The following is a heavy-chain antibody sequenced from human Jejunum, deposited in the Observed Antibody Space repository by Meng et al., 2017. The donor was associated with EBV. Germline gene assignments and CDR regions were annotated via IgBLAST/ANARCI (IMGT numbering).Heavy chain of an antibody. CDR2: IYNSEST. CDR1: GGSVSSGGYY. V-gene: IGHV4-61*08. D-gene: IGHD1-26*01. J-gene: IGHJ4*02. CDR3: ARDQNGSYFAY. Sequence: QVQLQESGPGLVKPSETLSLTCTDAGGSVSSGGYYWSWIRQPPGKGLEWIGYIYNSESTNYKSSLKSRVTISADTSKNQFSLRLSSVTAADTAVYYCARDQNGSYFAYWGQGTLVTVSS.